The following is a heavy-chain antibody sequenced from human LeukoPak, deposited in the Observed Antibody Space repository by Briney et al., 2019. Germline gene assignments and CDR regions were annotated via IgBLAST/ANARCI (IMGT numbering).Heavy chain of an antibody. J-gene: IGHJ4*02. CDR1: GFTFSSYA. D-gene: IGHD4-17*01. CDR3: ARVVDHDYGDYYLDY. Sequence: GGSLRLSCAASGFTFSSYAMSWVRQAPGKGLEWVSAISGSGGSTYYADSVKGRFTISRDNSKNTLYLQMNSLRAEDTAVYYCARVVDHDYGDYYLDYWGQGTLVTVSS. CDR2: ISGSGGST. V-gene: IGHV3-23*01.